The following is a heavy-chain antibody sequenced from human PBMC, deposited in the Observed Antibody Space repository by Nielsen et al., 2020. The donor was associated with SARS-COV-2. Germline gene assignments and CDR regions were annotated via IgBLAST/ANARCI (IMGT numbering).Heavy chain of an antibody. J-gene: IGHJ6*03. CDR2: VSHSGSI. D-gene: IGHD2-2*01. CDR1: GGSVSSNDW. Sequence: SETLSLTCAVSGGSVSSNDWWTWVRQSPGKGLEWIGEVSHSGSINYNASLKSRVTLSMDKSKRQFSLRLTSVSAADTAVYFCARGDLVVVPSPILGLGPFFYYFYLDVWGKGTTVTVSS. CDR3: ARGDLVVVPSPILGLGPFFYYFYLDV. V-gene: IGHV4-4*02.